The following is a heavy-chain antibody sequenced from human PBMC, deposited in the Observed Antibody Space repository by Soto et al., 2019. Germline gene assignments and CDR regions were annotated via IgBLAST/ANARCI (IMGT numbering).Heavy chain of an antibody. CDR1: GGSLSRYY. V-gene: IGHV4-59*01. J-gene: IGHJ6*02. Sequence: PSENLFPTFTVSGGSLSRYYWGWVREPPGKGLAWIGYIYYSGGTKYNPHPKSRVKISVDTSKNQLSLKLSSVTAADTAVYYCARGAYGMDVWGQGTTVTVSS. CDR3: ARGAYGMDV. CDR2: IYYSGGT.